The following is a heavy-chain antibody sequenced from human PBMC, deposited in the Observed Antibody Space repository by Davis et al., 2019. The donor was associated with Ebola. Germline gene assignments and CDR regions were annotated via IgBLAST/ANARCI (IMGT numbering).Heavy chain of an antibody. D-gene: IGHD6-6*01. J-gene: IGHJ2*01. CDR2: INSDGNST. V-gene: IGHV3-74*03. CDR3: AKDRGSSSWYFDL. Sequence: HTGGSLRLSCAASGFTFSSNWMHWVRQAPGKGLVWVSCINSDGNSTTYADSVKGRFTISRDNSKNTLYLQMNSLRAEDTAVYYCAKDRGSSSWYFDLWGRGTLVTVSS. CDR1: GFTFSSNW.